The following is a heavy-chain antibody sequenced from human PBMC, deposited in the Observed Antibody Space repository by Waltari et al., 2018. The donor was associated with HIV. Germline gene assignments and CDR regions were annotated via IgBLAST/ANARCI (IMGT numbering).Heavy chain of an antibody. J-gene: IGHJ2*01. V-gene: IGHV5-51*01. D-gene: IGHD3-22*01. Sequence: EVQLVQSGAEVKKSGESLKISCKGSGYNFNPYWIGWVRQMPGKGLEWMGIIFPDVSDTRYSPSFQGQVTISADKSISTAYVQWSSLKASDTAMYFCARRSYYDSSGSYWYFDLWGRGTLVTVSS. CDR1: GYNFNPYW. CDR2: IFPDVSDT. CDR3: ARRSYYDSSGSYWYFDL.